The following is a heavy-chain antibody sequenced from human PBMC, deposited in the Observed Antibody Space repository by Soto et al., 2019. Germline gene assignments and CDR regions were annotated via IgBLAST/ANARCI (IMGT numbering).Heavy chain of an antibody. CDR3: ARHFYDFWSGYLFDY. J-gene: IGHJ4*02. V-gene: IGHV3-66*04. Sequence: GGSLRLSCAASGFTVSSNYMSWVRQAPREVLEWVSIICSSSSIYYADSVKGRFTISRDNAKNSLYLQMNSLRAEDTAVYYCARHFYDFWSGYLFDYWGQGTLVTVSS. D-gene: IGHD3-3*01. CDR1: GFTVSSNY. CDR2: ICSSSSI.